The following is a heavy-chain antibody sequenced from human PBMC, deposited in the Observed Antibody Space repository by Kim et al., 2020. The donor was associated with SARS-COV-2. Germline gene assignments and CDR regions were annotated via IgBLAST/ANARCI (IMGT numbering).Heavy chain of an antibody. CDR3: AKLREVGIHDFDH. Sequence: GGSLRLSCAASGFVFSTFGMNWVRQAPGKGLEWVSLISGTSNTTSYADSVKGRFTISRDNSKNTLYLQMNGLKVEDTAVYYCAKLREVGIHDFDHWGQGALVTVSS. CDR1: GFVFSTFG. CDR2: ISGTSNTT. V-gene: IGHV3-23*01. J-gene: IGHJ4*02. D-gene: IGHD1-26*01.